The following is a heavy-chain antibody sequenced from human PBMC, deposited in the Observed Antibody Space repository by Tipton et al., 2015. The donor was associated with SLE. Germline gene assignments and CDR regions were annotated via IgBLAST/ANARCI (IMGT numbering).Heavy chain of an antibody. D-gene: IGHD2-15*01. CDR3: AREGYCSSGSCHGVDS. CDR1: GSSISSYY. Sequence: TLSLTCTVSGSSISSYYWNWIRQTPGKGLEWIGYIYYSGSSNYNPSLKSRVTISVDTSKNQFSLKLSSVTAADTAVYYCAREGYCSSGSCHGVDSWGQGTLVTVSS. V-gene: IGHV4-59*12. CDR2: IYYSGSS. J-gene: IGHJ4*02.